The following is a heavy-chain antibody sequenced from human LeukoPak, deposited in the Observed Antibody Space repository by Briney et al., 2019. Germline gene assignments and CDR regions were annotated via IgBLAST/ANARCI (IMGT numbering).Heavy chain of an antibody. V-gene: IGHV3-30*04. J-gene: IGHJ4*02. CDR3: AKDRLAYCGGDCYSSLTFDY. D-gene: IGHD2-21*02. CDR1: GFTFSHYA. CDR2: ISYGGSNK. Sequence: GGSLKLSCAASGFTFSHYAIHWVRQAPGKGLEWVAVISYGGSNKYYADSVKGRFTISRDNSKNTLYLQMNSLRAEDTAVYYCAKDRLAYCGGDCYSSLTFDYWGQGTLVTVSS.